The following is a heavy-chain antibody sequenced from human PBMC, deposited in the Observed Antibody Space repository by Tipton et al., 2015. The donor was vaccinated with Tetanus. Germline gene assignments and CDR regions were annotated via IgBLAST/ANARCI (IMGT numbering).Heavy chain of an antibody. V-gene: IGHV4-59*02. J-gene: IGHJ1*01. Sequence: LRLSCTVSGDSVSGHYWSWIRQPPGKGLEWVGYVYYTGDTNYNPSLKNRVTISMDRSENQISLKMTSVTAADTAVYYCAGVTAQRTELYFEHWGQGTQVTVSS. CDR2: VYYTGDT. CDR3: AGVTAQRTELYFEH. D-gene: IGHD2-8*02. CDR1: GDSVSGHY.